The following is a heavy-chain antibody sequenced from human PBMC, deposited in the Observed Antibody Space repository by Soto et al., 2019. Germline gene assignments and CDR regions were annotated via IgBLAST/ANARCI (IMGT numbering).Heavy chain of an antibody. Sequence: GGSLXLSCAASGFTFSSYAMSWVRQAPGKGLEWVSAISGSGGSTYYADSVKGRFTISRDNSKNTLYLQMNSLRAEDTAVYYCAKDRVATDYYYYYYGMDVWGQGTTVTVSS. CDR3: AKDRVATDYYYYYYGMDV. CDR1: GFTFSSYA. J-gene: IGHJ6*02. CDR2: ISGSGGST. D-gene: IGHD5-12*01. V-gene: IGHV3-23*01.